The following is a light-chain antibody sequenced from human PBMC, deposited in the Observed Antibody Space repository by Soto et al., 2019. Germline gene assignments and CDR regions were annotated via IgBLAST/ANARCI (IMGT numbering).Light chain of an antibody. Sequence: DIQMTQSPSTLSASLGDRVTITCRATQTISSWLAWYQQKPGKAPKLLIYAASSLQSGVPSRFSGSGSGTDFTLTISSLQPEDFATYYCQQSYSTPRITFGQGTRLEIK. V-gene: IGKV1-39*01. CDR2: AAS. J-gene: IGKJ5*01. CDR3: QQSYSTPRIT. CDR1: QTISSW.